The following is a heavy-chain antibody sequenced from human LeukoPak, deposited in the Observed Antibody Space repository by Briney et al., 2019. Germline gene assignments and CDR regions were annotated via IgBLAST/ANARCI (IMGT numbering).Heavy chain of an antibody. CDR1: GGSISSGDYY. CDR2: IYYSGST. Sequence: SETLSLTCTVSGGSISSGDYYWSWIRQPPGKGLEWIGYIYYSGSTYYNPPLKSRVTISVDTSKNQFSLKLSSVTAADTAVYYCARTLRAAEAFDIWGQGTMVTVSS. J-gene: IGHJ3*02. V-gene: IGHV4-30-4*01. CDR3: ARTLRAAEAFDI. D-gene: IGHD2/OR15-2a*01.